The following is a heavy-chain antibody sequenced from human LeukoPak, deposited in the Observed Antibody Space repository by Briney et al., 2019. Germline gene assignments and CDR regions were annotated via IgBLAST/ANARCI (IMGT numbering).Heavy chain of an antibody. V-gene: IGHV3-23*01. CDR1: GFTFSSYA. CDR2: VSSSGGDT. Sequence: PGGSLRLSCAASGFTFSSYAMSWVRQAPGKGLEWVSAVSSSGGDTYYADSVKGRFTISRDNSKNTLYLQMNSLRAEDTAVYYCAKASRGWFGETLPGRWAFDYWGQGTLVTVSS. J-gene: IGHJ4*02. CDR3: AKASRGWFGETLPGRWAFDY. D-gene: IGHD3-10*01.